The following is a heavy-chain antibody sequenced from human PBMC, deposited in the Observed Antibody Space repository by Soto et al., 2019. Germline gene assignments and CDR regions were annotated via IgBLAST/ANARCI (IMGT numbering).Heavy chain of an antibody. CDR2: TYYRSKWYN. Sequence: PSQTLSLTCAISGDSVSSNSAAWNWIRQSPSRGLEWLGRTYYRSKWYNDYAVSVKSRITINPDTSKNQFSLQLNSVTPGDTAVYYCARARIAAAGTERGAYYYYGMDVWGQGTTVTVSS. CDR3: ARARIAAAGTERGAYYYYGMDV. V-gene: IGHV6-1*01. J-gene: IGHJ6*02. CDR1: GDSVSSNSAA. D-gene: IGHD6-13*01.